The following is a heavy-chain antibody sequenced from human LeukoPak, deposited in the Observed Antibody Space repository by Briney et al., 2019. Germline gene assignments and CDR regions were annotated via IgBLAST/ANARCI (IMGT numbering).Heavy chain of an antibody. J-gene: IGHJ4*02. CDR3: AKDAPVNIVVVPAANS. D-gene: IGHD2-2*01. CDR2: ISGSGGST. V-gene: IGHV3-23*01. CDR1: GFTFSGYA. Sequence: GGSLRLSCAASGFTFSGYAMSWVRQAPGKGLEWVSAISGSGGSTYYADSVKGRFTISRDNSKNTLYLQMNSLRAEDTAVYYCAKDAPVNIVVVPAANSWGQGTLVTVSS.